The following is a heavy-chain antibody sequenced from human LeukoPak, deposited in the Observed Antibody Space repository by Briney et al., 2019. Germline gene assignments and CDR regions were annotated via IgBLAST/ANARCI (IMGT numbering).Heavy chain of an antibody. CDR2: ITTSDGNA. J-gene: IGHJ4*02. CDR3: AKDGGLWVSAHWGDS. Sequence: GGSLRLPCAASGFTLSSYTMSWVRQAPGKGPEWVSTITTSDGNAYYADSVKGRFTVSRDNSKNTLFLQMNSLRAEDTAVYYCAKDGGLWVSAHWGDSWGRGTLVTVSS. CDR1: GFTLSSYT. V-gene: IGHV3-23*01. D-gene: IGHD7-27*01.